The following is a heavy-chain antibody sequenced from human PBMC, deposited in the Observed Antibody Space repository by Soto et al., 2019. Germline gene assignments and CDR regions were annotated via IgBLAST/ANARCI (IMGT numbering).Heavy chain of an antibody. J-gene: IGHJ4*02. Sequence: SETLSLTCTVSGGSISSGGYYWSWIRQHAGKGLEWIGYIYYSGSTYYNPSLKSRVTISVDTSKNQFSLKLSSVTAADTAVYYCARYCSGGSCYSASDYWGQGTLVTVSS. D-gene: IGHD2-15*01. CDR1: GGSISSGGYY. V-gene: IGHV4-31*03. CDR2: IYYSGST. CDR3: ARYCSGGSCYSASDY.